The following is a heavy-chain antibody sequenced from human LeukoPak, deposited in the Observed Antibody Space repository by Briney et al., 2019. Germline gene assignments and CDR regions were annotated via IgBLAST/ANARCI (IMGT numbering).Heavy chain of an antibody. CDR1: GFIFSDYY. V-gene: IGHV4-34*01. CDR3: ARGNFWELLDY. Sequence: NTGGSLRLSCAASGFIFSDYYMSWIRQPPGKGLEWIGEINHSGSTNYNPSLKSRVTISVDTSKNQFSLKLSSVTAADTAVYYCARGNFWELLDYWGQGTLVTVSS. J-gene: IGHJ4*02. CDR2: INHSGST. D-gene: IGHD1-26*01.